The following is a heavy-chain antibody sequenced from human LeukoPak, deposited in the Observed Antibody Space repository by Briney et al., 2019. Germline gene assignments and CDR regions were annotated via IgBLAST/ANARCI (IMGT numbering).Heavy chain of an antibody. D-gene: IGHD3-10*01. J-gene: IGHJ6*03. Sequence: ASAKVSCKASGYTLTSYGISWVRQAPGQGLEWMGWISAYNGNTNYAQKLQGRVTMTTDTSTSTAYMELRSLRSDDTAVYYCARVIGSPPYYYYYYMDVWGKGTTVTVSS. CDR2: ISAYNGNT. CDR1: GYTLTSYG. CDR3: ARVIGSPPYYYYYYMDV. V-gene: IGHV1-18*01.